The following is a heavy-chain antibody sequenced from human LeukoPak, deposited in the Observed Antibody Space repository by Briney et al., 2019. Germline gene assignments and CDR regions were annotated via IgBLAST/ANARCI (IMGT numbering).Heavy chain of an antibody. CDR2: IKSQTDGGTA. V-gene: IGHV3-15*01. CDR3: ATDLLDY. J-gene: IGHJ4*02. Sequence: LEWIGRIKSQTDGGTADYAAPVKGRFTISRDDSKTTLFLQMNSLKTEDTAMYYCATDLLDYWGRGTLVTVSS.